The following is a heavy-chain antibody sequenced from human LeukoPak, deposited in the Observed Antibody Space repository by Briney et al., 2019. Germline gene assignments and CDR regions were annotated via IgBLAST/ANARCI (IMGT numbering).Heavy chain of an antibody. CDR2: ISSSSSYI. Sequence: PGGSLRLSCAASGFTFSDAWMSWVRQAPGEGLEWVSSISSSSSYIYYADSVKGRFTISRDNAKNSLYLQMNSLRAEDTAVYYCASSGDYDSSGYYAPFCYWGQGTLVTVSS. D-gene: IGHD3-22*01. J-gene: IGHJ4*02. V-gene: IGHV3-21*01. CDR1: GFTFSDAW. CDR3: ASSGDYDSSGYYAPFCY.